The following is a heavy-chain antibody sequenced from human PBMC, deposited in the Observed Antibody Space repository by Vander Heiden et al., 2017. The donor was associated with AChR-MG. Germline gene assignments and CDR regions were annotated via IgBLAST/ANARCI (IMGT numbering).Heavy chain of an antibody. Sequence: QVQLVQSGAEVKKPGASVKVSCKASGYTFSSYGISWVRQAPGQGLEWMGWISVYNGHTKYAQKLQGRVTMTTDTSTNTAYLELRSLRSDDTAMYYGARKREPGLGYGNCEYWGQGTLGTVSS. J-gene: IGHJ4*02. CDR1: GYTFSSYG. CDR3: ARKREPGLGYGNCEY. CDR2: ISVYNGHT. V-gene: IGHV1-18*01. D-gene: IGHD1-26*01.